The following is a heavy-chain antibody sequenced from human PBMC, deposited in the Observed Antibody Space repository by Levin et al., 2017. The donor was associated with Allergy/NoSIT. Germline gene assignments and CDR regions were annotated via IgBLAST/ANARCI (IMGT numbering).Heavy chain of an antibody. CDR1: GGSISSYY. CDR2: IYTSGST. V-gene: IGHV4-4*07. D-gene: IGHD1-1*01. J-gene: IGHJ6*02. CDR3: ARERTTGPPYGMDV. Sequence: SQTLSLTCTVSGGSISSYYWSWIRQPAGKGLEWIGRIYTSGSTNYNPSLKSRVTMSVDTSKNQFSLKLSSVTAADTAVYYCARERTTGPPYGMDVWGQGTTVTVSS.